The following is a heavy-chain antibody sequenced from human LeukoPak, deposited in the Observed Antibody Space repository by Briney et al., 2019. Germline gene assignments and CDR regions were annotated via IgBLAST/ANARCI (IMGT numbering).Heavy chain of an antibody. J-gene: IGHJ5*02. CDR2: ISYDGSKK. V-gene: IGHV3-30*03. CDR3: ATAYYGSGSPLDWFDP. CDR1: GFTFSSYG. Sequence: GGSLRLSCAASGFTFSSYGMHWVRQAPGKGLEWVAIISYDGSKKYYGDSVKGRFTIPRDNSKNTLYLQINSLRAEDTAVYYCATAYYGSGSPLDWFDPWGQGTLVTVSS. D-gene: IGHD3-10*01.